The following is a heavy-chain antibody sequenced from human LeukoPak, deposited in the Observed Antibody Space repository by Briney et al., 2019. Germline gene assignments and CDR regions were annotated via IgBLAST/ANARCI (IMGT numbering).Heavy chain of an antibody. CDR1: GFTFSSYA. D-gene: IGHD5-24*01. CDR3: AKVKRWLQWPLDY. V-gene: IGHV3-30-3*01. J-gene: IGHJ4*02. Sequence: GGSLRLSCAASGFTFSSYAMHWVRQAPGKGLEWVAVISYDGSNKYYADSVKGRFTISRDNSKNTLYLQMNSLRAEDTAVYYCAKVKRWLQWPLDYWGQGTLVTVSS. CDR2: ISYDGSNK.